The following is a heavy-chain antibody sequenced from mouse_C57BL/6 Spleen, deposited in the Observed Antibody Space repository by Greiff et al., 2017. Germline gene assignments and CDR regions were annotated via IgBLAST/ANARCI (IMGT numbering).Heavy chain of an antibody. CDR2: ISNKANNHAT. CDR1: GFTFSDAW. Sequence: EVQLVESGGGLVQPGGSMKLSCAASGFTFSDAWMDWVRQSPEKGLEWVAEISNKANNHATYYAESVKGRFTISRDDSKSSVYLQMNSLRAEDAGIYYGTRSTVVATGYFDVWGTGTTVTVSS. J-gene: IGHJ1*03. D-gene: IGHD1-1*01. V-gene: IGHV6-6*01. CDR3: TRSTVVATGYFDV.